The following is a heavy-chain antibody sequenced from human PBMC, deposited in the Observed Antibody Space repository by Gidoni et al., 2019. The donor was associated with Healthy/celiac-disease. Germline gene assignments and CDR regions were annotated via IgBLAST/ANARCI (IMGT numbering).Heavy chain of an antibody. CDR2: IYYSGST. Sequence: QVQLQESGPGLVKPSQTLSLTCTVSGGSISSGDYYWSWIRPPPGKGLEWIGYIYYSGSTYYNPSLKSRVTISVDTSKNQFSLKLSSVTAADTAVYYCARDRPGGYDLVGAFDIWGQGTMVTVSS. V-gene: IGHV4-30-4*01. D-gene: IGHD5-12*01. CDR1: GGSISSGDYY. J-gene: IGHJ3*02. CDR3: ARDRPGGYDLVGAFDI.